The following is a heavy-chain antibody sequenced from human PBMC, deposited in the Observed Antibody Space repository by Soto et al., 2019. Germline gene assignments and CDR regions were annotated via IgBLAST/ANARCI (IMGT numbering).Heavy chain of an antibody. J-gene: IGHJ6*02. CDR2: IIPIFGTA. CDR1: GGTFSSYA. CDR3: VGARFGELLSYYYYGMDV. V-gene: IGHV1-69*01. Sequence: QVQLVQSGAEVKKPGSSVKVSCKASGGTFSSYAISWVRQAPGQGLEWMGGIIPIFGTANYAQKFQGRVTITADESTSTAYMELSSLRSEDTAVYYCVGARFGELLSYYYYGMDVWGQGTTVTVSS. D-gene: IGHD3-10*02.